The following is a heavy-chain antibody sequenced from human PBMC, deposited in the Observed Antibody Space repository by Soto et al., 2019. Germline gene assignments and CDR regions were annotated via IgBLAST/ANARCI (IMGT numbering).Heavy chain of an antibody. D-gene: IGHD2-2*01. V-gene: IGHV3-23*01. CDR1: GFTFSSYA. Sequence: GGSLRLSCAASGFTFSSYAMSWVRQAPGKGLEWVSAISGSGGSTYYADSVKGRFTISRDNSKNTLYLQMNSLRAEDTAVYYCAKNSDIVVVPAAPSTNWFDPWGQGTLVTVSS. CDR3: AKNSDIVVVPAAPSTNWFDP. J-gene: IGHJ5*02. CDR2: ISGSGGST.